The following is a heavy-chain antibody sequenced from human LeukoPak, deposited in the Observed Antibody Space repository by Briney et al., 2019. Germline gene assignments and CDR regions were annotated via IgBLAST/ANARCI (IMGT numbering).Heavy chain of an antibody. D-gene: IGHD5-24*01. CDR3: ARNGRLQSVDY. V-gene: IGHV4-61*01. J-gene: IGHJ4*02. CDR2: MFYSEST. CDR1: GASVSDGNYY. Sequence: SETLSLTCSVSGASVSDGNYYWSWIRQPPGKGLEWIGYMFYSESTNYNPSLKSRVTFSVDTSNNQFSLKLSSVTAADTAVYYCARNGRLQSVDYWGPGTLVTVSS.